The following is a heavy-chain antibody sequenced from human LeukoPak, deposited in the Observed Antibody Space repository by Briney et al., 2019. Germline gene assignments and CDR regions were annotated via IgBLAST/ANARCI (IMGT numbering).Heavy chain of an antibody. D-gene: IGHD3-3*01. V-gene: IGHV4-4*07. CDR2: LHNSGST. Sequence: SETLSLTCTVSGGSIDTNHHWAWIRQSAGKGLEWIERLHNSGSTNYNPSLKSQVTISVDTSKNQFSLKMTSATAADTAVYFCARDPLRSSFDPWGQGILVTVSS. CDR3: ARDPLRSSFDP. CDR1: GGSIDTNH. J-gene: IGHJ5*02.